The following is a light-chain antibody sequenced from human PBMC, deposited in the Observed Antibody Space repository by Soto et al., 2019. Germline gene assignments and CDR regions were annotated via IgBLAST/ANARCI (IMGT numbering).Light chain of an antibody. Sequence: EIVWTQSPGTLSLSTGQRAALSCRASESISRDYLAWYQQRLGQAPRLLIYGASSGATGIPDRFSGSGSGTDFTLTISRLEPEDFAIYYCQQYGGVPYTFGQGTKVDIK. V-gene: IGKV3-20*01. CDR1: ESISRDY. CDR2: GAS. J-gene: IGKJ2*01. CDR3: QQYGGVPYT.